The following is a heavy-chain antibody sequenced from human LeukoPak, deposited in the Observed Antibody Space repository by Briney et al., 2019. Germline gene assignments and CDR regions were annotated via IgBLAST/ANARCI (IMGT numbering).Heavy chain of an antibody. J-gene: IGHJ4*02. V-gene: IGHV4-39*01. CDR3: ARVRITIFGVALYYFDY. D-gene: IGHD3-3*01. Sequence: SETLSLTCTVSGGSISSSSYYWGWIRQPPGNGLEWIGSIYYSGSTYYNPSLKSRVTISVDTSKNQFSLKLSSVTAADTAVYYCARVRITIFGVALYYFDYWGQGTLVTVSS. CDR2: IYYSGST. CDR1: GGSISSSSYY.